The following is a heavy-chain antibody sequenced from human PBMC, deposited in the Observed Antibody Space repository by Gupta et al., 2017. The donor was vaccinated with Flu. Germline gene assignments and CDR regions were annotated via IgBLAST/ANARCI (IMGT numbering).Heavy chain of an antibody. CDR2: IYHSGST. CDR3: ARLFSGYYYENWFDP. Sequence: QVQLQESGPGLVKPSGTLSLTCAVSGGSISSSNWWSWVRQPPGKGLEWIGEIYHSGSTNYNPSLKSRVTISVDKSKNQFSLKLSSVTAADTPVYYCARLFSGYYYENWFDPWGQGTLVTVSS. D-gene: IGHD3-22*01. V-gene: IGHV4-4*02. CDR1: GGSISSSNW. J-gene: IGHJ5*02.